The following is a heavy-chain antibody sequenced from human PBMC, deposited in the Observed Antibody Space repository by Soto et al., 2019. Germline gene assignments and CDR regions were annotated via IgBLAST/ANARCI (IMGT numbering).Heavy chain of an antibody. D-gene: IGHD6-13*01. CDR3: AHRLPGPSGYDV. V-gene: IGHV2-5*01. J-gene: IGHJ6*02. Sequence: QITLKESGPTLLKPTQTLTLTCTFSGFSLTSGVVGVGWIRQPPGEALEWLALIYWNDEQYYNPSLRNRLTITRDTSKNQVVLTITNMDPLDTATYYCAHRLPGPSGYDVWGQGTTVTVSS. CDR2: IYWNDEQ. CDR1: GFSLTSGVVG.